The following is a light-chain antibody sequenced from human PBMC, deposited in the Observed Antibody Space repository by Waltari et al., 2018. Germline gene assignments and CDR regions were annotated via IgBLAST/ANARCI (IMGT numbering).Light chain of an antibody. V-gene: IGLV3-21*02. CDR3: QVWDSSSDLVV. Sequence: SYVLTQPPSVSVAPRQPARLTCGGNNLGSKSVHWYQQRPGQAPVLVVYDDSDRPSGIPERFSGSNSGNTATLTISRVEAGDEADYYCQVWDSSSDLVVFGGGTKLTVL. CDR2: DDS. J-gene: IGLJ2*01. CDR1: NLGSKS.